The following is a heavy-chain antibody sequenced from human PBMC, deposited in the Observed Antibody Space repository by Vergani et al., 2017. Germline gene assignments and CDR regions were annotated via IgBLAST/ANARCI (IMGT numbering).Heavy chain of an antibody. V-gene: IGHV3-15*07. J-gene: IGHJ6*02. CDR1: GFSFRNAW. D-gene: IGHD3-10*01. CDR3: TTDPRYCDDGSCYRLRDHHYYGMDV. CDR2: IKSTFDRGTT. Sequence: EVQLVESGAGIVKPGGSLRLSCVASGFSFRNAWMNWVRRTPGKGLEWVGRIKSTFDRGTTDYAAAVKGRFTISRDDSKNTLFLQMNGLKTEDIGVYYCTTDPRYCDDGSCYRLRDHHYYGMDVWGQGTTVTVSS.